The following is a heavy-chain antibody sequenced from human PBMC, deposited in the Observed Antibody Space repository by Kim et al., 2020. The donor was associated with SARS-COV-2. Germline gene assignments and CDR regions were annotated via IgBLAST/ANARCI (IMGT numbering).Heavy chain of an antibody. CDR1: GFTFSSYA. J-gene: IGHJ3*02. V-gene: IGHV3-23*01. CDR3: AKGWYSVGPVAVAGFGRETSPKANDAFDI. Sequence: GGSLRLSCAASGFTFSSYAMSWVRQAPGKGLEWVSAISGSGGSTYYADSVKGRFTISRDNSKNTLYLQMNSLRAEDTAVYYCAKGWYSVGPVAVAGFGRETSPKANDAFDIWGQGTMVTVSS. CDR2: ISGSGGST. D-gene: IGHD6-19*01.